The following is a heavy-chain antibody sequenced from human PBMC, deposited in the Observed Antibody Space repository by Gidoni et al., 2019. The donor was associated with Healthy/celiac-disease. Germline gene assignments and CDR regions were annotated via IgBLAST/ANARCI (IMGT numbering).Heavy chain of an antibody. CDR2: MNPNSGNT. CDR3: ARVFSLRLPKGKNWFDP. J-gene: IGHJ5*02. CDR1: GYTFTSYD. V-gene: IGHV1-8*01. Sequence: QVQLVQSGAEVKKPGASVKVSCKASGYTFTSYDINWVRQATGQGLEWMGWMNPNSGNTGYAQKFQGRVTMTRNTSISTAYMELSSLRSEDTAVYYCARVFSLRLPKGKNWFDPWGQGTLVTVSS.